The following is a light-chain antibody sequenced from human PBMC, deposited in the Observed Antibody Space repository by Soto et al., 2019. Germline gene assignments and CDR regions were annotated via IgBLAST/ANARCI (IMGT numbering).Light chain of an antibody. CDR2: KSY. V-gene: IGLV1-44*01. J-gene: IGLJ1*01. Sequence: QSVLTQPPSASGTPGQRVTISCSGSSSNIGSKTVNWYQQLPGTVPKILIYKSYQRPSGVPDRFSGSKSGNSASLAISELQFEDEADYYCAAWDASLNGYVFGAGTKVTAL. CDR1: SSNIGSKT. CDR3: AAWDASLNGYV.